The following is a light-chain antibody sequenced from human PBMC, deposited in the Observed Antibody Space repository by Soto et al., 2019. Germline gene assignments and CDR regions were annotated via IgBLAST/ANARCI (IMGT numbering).Light chain of an antibody. J-gene: IGLJ1*01. V-gene: IGLV2-23*02. CDR3: CSYAGSSALYV. CDR1: SSDVGSYNL. Sequence: QSALTQPASVSGSPGQSITISCSGTSSDVGSYNLVSWYQQHPGKAPELMIYEVSKRPSGLSNRFSGSKSGNTASLTISGLQAEDEADYYCCSYAGSSALYVFGTGTKVTVL. CDR2: EVS.